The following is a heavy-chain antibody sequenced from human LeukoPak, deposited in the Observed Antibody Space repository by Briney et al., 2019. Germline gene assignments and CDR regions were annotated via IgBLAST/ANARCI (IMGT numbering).Heavy chain of an antibody. CDR1: GFTFSNYW. J-gene: IGHJ4*02. Sequence: PGGSLRLSCAASGFTFSNYWMTWVRQAPGEGPEWVANIKQDGSERNYVDSVKGRFTIARDNTKNSLYLQMTSLRGEDTAVYYCASRAGKPGNTPWCFDYWGQGALVTVSS. CDR2: IKQDGSER. V-gene: IGHV3-7*01. CDR3: ASRAGKPGNTPWCFDY. D-gene: IGHD1-7*01.